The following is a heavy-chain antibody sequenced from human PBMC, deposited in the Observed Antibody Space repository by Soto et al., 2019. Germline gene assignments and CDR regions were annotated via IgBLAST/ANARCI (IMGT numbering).Heavy chain of an antibody. Sequence: QVQLVQSGAEVKKPGSSVKVSCKASGGTFSSYAISWVRQAPGQGLEWMGGIIPIFGTANYAQKFQGRVTITADESTSTAYMELSSLRSEDTAVYYCARDTLRRFLEWTHGWFDPWGQGTLVTVSS. V-gene: IGHV1-69*01. D-gene: IGHD3-3*01. J-gene: IGHJ5*02. CDR3: ARDTLRRFLEWTHGWFDP. CDR2: IIPIFGTA. CDR1: GGTFSSYA.